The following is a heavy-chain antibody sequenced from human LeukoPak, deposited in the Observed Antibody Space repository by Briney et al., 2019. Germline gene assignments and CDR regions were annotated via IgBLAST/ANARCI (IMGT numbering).Heavy chain of an antibody. D-gene: IGHD5-12*01. V-gene: IGHV3-23*01. CDR1: GFTFSSYW. Sequence: GGSLRLSCAASGFTFSSYWMSWVRQAPGKGLEWVSAISGSGGSTYYADSVKGRFTISRDNSKNTLYLQMNSLRAEDTAVYYCARVKYRGYDSLGRDAFDIWGQGTMVTVSS. CDR2: ISGSGGST. J-gene: IGHJ3*02. CDR3: ARVKYRGYDSLGRDAFDI.